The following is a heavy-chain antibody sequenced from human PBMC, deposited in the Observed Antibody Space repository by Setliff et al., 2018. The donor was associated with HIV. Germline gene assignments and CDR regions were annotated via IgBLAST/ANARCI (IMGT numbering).Heavy chain of an antibody. CDR3: TRQSPVAGSGAFDI. CDR2: MCHGGNNN. J-gene: IGHJ3*02. D-gene: IGHD6-19*01. Sequence: KTSETLSLTCGVSGYSISSDYCWGWIRQPPGKGLEWIGNMCHGGNNNYYNPSLKSRVTISVDTSRNQFSLRVTSVTATDTAVYYCTRQSPVAGSGAFDIWGQGTMVTVSS. V-gene: IGHV4-38-2*01. CDR1: GYSISSDYC.